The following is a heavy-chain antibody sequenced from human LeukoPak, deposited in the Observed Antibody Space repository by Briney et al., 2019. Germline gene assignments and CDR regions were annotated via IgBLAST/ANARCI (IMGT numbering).Heavy chain of an antibody. CDR2: IIPIFGTA. D-gene: IGHD5-12*01. CDR1: GGTFSSYA. Sequence: ASVKVFCKASGGTFSSYAISWVRQAPGQGLEWMGGIIPIFGTANYAQKFQGRVTITADESTSTAYMELSSLRSEDTAVYYCARGPHGYSGYDALDYWGQGTLVTVSS. CDR3: ARGPHGYSGYDALDY. V-gene: IGHV1-69*01. J-gene: IGHJ4*02.